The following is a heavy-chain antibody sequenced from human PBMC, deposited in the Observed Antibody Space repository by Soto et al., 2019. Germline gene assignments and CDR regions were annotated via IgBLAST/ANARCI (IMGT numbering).Heavy chain of an antibody. CDR1: GFTFSNYA. Sequence: EVQLLESGGGLVQPGGSLRLSCAASGFTFSNYAMSWVRQAPGKGLEWVSAISGSGDSTYYADSVKGQFTISRDNSKNTLYLQMNSLRAEDTALYYCAKDSRDGDSSCWPGFDYWGQGTLVTVSS. V-gene: IGHV3-23*01. CDR2: ISGSGDST. D-gene: IGHD6-19*01. J-gene: IGHJ4*02. CDR3: AKDSRDGDSSCWPGFDY.